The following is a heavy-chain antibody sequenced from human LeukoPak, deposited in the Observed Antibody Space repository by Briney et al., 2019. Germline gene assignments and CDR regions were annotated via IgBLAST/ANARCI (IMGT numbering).Heavy chain of an antibody. J-gene: IGHJ4*02. V-gene: IGHV4-30-2*01. Sequence: SETLSLTCVVSSGAISSGAYSWSWIRQPPGKGLEWVGYIYHGGGTSYSPSLKSRATVSVDRSKNQFSLKLSSVTAADTAVYYCATYVDVDIIRSDYWGQGTLVTVSS. CDR3: ATYVDVDIIRSDY. D-gene: IGHD5-12*01. CDR2: IYHGGGT. CDR1: SGAISSGAYS.